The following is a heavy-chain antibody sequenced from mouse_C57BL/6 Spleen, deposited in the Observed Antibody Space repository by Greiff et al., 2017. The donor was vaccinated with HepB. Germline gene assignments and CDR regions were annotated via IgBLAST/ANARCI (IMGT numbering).Heavy chain of an antibody. D-gene: IGHD1-1*01. V-gene: IGHV1-82*01. CDR3: ALYYYGSGGDWYFDV. J-gene: IGHJ1*03. CDR1: GYAFSSSW. Sequence: QVQLQQSGPELVKPGASVKISCKASGYAFSSSWMNWVKQRPGKGLEWIGRIYPGDGDTNYNGKFKGKATLTADKSSSTAYMQLSSLTSEDSAVYFCALYYYGSGGDWYFDVWGTGTTVTVSS. CDR2: IYPGDGDT.